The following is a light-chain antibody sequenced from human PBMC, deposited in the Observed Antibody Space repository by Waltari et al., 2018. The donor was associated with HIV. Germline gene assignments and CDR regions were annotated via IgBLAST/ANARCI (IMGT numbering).Light chain of an antibody. J-gene: IGLJ3*02. V-gene: IGLV3-25*03. CDR3: ESADDSGDHWV. CDR2: KDD. Sequence: SYQLTQPPSVSVSPGQTARTTCSRDTSPKLFAYSYQQKASHPPLMVIYKDDKRPSGTPDRFSGAMSGTTVTLIISGVQPEDEADYYCESADDSGDHWVFGGGTKLSVL. CDR1: TSPKLF.